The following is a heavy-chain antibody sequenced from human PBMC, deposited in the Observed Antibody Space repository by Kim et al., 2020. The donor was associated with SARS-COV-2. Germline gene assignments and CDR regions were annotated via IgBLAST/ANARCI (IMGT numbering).Heavy chain of an antibody. CDR3: AREASGYSSSFPFDY. CDR2: IIAIFGTA. D-gene: IGHD6-13*01. V-gene: IGHV1-69*13. CDR1: GGTFSSYA. Sequence: SVKVSCKASGGTFSSYAISWVRQAPGQGLEWMGGIIAIFGTANYAQKFQGRVTITADESTSTAYMELSSLRSEDTAVYYCAREASGYSSSFPFDYWGQGTLVTVSS. J-gene: IGHJ4*02.